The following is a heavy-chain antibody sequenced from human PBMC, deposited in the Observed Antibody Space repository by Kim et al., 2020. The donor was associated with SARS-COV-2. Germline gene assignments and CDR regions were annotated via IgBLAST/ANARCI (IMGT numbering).Heavy chain of an antibody. D-gene: IGHD3-10*01. Sequence: YYADSVEVRFTTSRDNSKNTLYLQMNSLRAEDTAVYYCASGDWDPQIVDYWGHGTLVTVSS. CDR3: ASGDWDPQIVDY. J-gene: IGHJ4*01. V-gene: IGHV3-33*01.